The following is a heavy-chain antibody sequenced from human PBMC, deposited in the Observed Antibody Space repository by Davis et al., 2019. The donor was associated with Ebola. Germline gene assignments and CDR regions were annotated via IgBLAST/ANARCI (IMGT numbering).Heavy chain of an antibody. CDR3: AKSMGVVVVAATSGY. CDR1: GFTFSSYA. V-gene: IGHV3-23*01. CDR2: ISGSGGST. J-gene: IGHJ4*02. Sequence: GESLKISCAASGFTFSSYAMSWVRQAPGKGLEWVSAISGSGGSTYYADSVKGRFTISRDNSKNTLYLQMNSLRAEDTAVYYCAKSMGVVVVAATSGYWGQGTLVTVSS. D-gene: IGHD2-15*01.